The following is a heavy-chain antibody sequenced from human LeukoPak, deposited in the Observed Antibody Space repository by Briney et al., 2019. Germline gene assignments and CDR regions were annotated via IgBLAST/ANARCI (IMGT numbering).Heavy chain of an antibody. J-gene: IGHJ4*02. Sequence: GESLMISCKCSGFYFTAYGIAWVRQMPGKGLEWMGNIYPGGSNGRYSPSFQGQVTMSADKSITTVYLQWSSLKASDTAMYYCARNFHSAWFGFWGQGSLVTVSS. D-gene: IGHD3-3*01. CDR1: GFYFTAYG. V-gene: IGHV5-51*01. CDR2: IYPGGSNG. CDR3: ARNFHSAWFGF.